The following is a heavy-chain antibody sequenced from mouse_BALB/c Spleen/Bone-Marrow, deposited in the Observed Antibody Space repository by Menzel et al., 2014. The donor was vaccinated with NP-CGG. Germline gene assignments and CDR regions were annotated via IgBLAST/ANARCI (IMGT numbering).Heavy chain of an antibody. Sequence: DVMLVESGGGLVQPGGSLKLSCAASGFTFSNYGMSWVRQTPDKRLELVATINGNGGSTYYPDSVEGRFTISRDTAKNTLYLQMSSLKSEETAMYYCVRGNYGNYVDYFDFWGQGTTLTVSS. CDR2: INGNGGST. CDR3: VRGNYGNYVDYFDF. V-gene: IGHV5-6-3*01. D-gene: IGHD2-1*01. J-gene: IGHJ2*01. CDR1: GFTFSNYG.